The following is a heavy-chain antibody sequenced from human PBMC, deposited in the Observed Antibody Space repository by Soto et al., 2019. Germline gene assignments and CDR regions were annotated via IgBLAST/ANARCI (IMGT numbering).Heavy chain of an antibody. CDR3: ARRGSSGYHYDMDV. D-gene: IGHD6-6*01. CDR1: GYSFITYW. Sequence: GESLKISCKGSGYSFITYWIAWVRQMPGKGLEWMGITYPGGSDTRYSPSFQGQVTISVDKSISTAYLQWSSLKASDTAMYYCARRGSSGYHYDMDVWGQGTTVTVSS. CDR2: TYPGGSDT. V-gene: IGHV5-51*01. J-gene: IGHJ6*02.